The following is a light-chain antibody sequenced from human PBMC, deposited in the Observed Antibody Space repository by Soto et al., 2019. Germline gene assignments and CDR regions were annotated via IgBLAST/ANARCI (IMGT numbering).Light chain of an antibody. J-gene: IGKJ2*01. Sequence: AIQMTQSPSSLSASVGDRVTITCRASQGIKNDLAWYQQKPGKASKLLIYAASSLQSGVPSRFSGSGSGTDFTLTISSLQPEDFATYYCLQDYNYPYTFGQGTKLEIK. V-gene: IGKV1-6*01. CDR2: AAS. CDR3: LQDYNYPYT. CDR1: QGIKND.